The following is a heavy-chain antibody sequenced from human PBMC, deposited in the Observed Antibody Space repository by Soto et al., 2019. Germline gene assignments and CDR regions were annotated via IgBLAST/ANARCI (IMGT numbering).Heavy chain of an antibody. CDR2: IYYSGST. J-gene: IGHJ4*02. V-gene: IGHV4-31*03. CDR1: GGSISSGGYY. CDR3: ARVMVRGVIPYFDY. D-gene: IGHD3-10*01. Sequence: SETLSLTCTVSGGSISSGGYYWSWIRQHPGKGLEWIGYIYYSGSTYYNPSLKSRVTISVDTSKNQFSLKLSSVTAADTAVYYCARVMVRGVIPYFDYWGQGTLVTVSS.